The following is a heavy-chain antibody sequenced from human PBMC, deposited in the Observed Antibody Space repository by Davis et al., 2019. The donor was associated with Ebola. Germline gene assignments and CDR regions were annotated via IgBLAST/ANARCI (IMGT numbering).Heavy chain of an antibody. Sequence: SVKVSCKASGGTFSSYAISWVRQAPGQGLEWMGRIIPILGIANYAQKFQGRVTITADKSTSTAYMELSSLRSEDTAVYYCAREGWDIVVVPAATGWFGELPYWGQGTLVTVSS. CDR1: GGTFSSYA. CDR3: AREGWDIVVVPAATGWFGELPY. CDR2: IIPILGIA. D-gene: IGHD2-2*01. V-gene: IGHV1-69*04. J-gene: IGHJ4*02.